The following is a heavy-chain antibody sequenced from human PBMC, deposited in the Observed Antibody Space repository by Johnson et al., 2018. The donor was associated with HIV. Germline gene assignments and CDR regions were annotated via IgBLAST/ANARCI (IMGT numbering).Heavy chain of an antibody. D-gene: IGHD1-26*01. CDR3: AKDRTSGSYSDDAFDI. CDR2: IYSGGST. Sequence: QVQLVESGGSVVRPGGSLRLSCAASGFTFDDYGMSWVRQAPGKGLEWVSVIYSGGSTYYADSVKGRFTIFRDNSKNTLYLQMNSLRAEDTAVYYCAKDRTSGSYSDDAFDIWGQGTMVTVSS. J-gene: IGHJ3*02. V-gene: IGHV3-NL1*01. CDR1: GFTFDDYG.